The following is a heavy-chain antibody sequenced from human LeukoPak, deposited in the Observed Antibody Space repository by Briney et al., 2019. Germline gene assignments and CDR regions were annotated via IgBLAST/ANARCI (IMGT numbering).Heavy chain of an antibody. Sequence: PSQTFSLTCAISGDSVSSNSAAWNWIRQSPSKGLEWLGRTYYRSKWYNDYAVSVKSRITINPDTSKNQFSLQLNSVTPEDTAVYYCAREKAAAGTFPFDYWGQGTLVTVSS. D-gene: IGHD6-13*01. J-gene: IGHJ4*02. CDR3: AREKAAAGTFPFDY. CDR2: TYYRSKWYN. CDR1: GDSVSSNSAA. V-gene: IGHV6-1*01.